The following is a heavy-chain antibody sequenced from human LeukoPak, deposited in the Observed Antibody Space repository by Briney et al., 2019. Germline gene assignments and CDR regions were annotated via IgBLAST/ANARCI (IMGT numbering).Heavy chain of an antibody. J-gene: IGHJ4*02. V-gene: IGHV3-23*05. CDR2: LSSTGTT. CDR1: AMSWDSFG. Sequence: SIRLARAGTAMSWDSFGITWVGQSLRKELEWVSTLSSTGTTFYAGSVEGRFTISRANSENTLYLQMDSLRAADTALYYCARVGYSSSWFFFNFWGQGTLVTVSS. D-gene: IGHD6-13*01. CDR3: ARVGYSSSWFFFNF.